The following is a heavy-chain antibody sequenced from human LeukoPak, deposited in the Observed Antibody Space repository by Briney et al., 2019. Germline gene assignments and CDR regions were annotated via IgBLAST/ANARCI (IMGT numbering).Heavy chain of an antibody. CDR1: GFTFGDYA. CDR2: IRSKAYGGTT. V-gene: IGHV3-49*03. Sequence: GGSLRLSCTASGFTFGDYAMSWFRQAPGKGLEWVGFIRSKAYGGTTEYAASVKGRFTISRDDSKGIAYLQMNSLKTEDTAVYYCTRDYGGNPVDYWGQGTLVTVSS. D-gene: IGHD4-23*01. CDR3: TRDYGGNPVDY. J-gene: IGHJ4*02.